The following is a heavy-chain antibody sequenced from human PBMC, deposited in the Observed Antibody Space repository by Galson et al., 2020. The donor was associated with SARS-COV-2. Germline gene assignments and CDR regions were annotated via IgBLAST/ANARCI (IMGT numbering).Heavy chain of an antibody. CDR2: INWNGRST. CDR1: GFSFDDYG. J-gene: IGHJ2*01. V-gene: IGHV3-20*04. D-gene: IGHD3-10*01. Sequence: GESLKISCAASGFSFDDYGMSWVRQAPGKGLEWVSGINWNGRSTIYADSVKGRFTISRDNAKNSLYLQMNSLRAEDTALFYCAKLADSGTIRYFDLWGRGTLVTVSS. CDR3: AKLADSGTIRYFDL.